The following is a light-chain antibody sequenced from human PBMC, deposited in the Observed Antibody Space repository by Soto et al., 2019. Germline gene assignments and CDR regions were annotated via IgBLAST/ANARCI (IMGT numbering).Light chain of an antibody. CDR2: DVS. V-gene: IGLV2-14*01. J-gene: IGLJ1*01. CDR1: SSDVGGYNY. CDR3: SSYTSSCTPHYV. Sequence: QSALTQPASVSGSPGQSITISCTGTSSDVGGYNYVSWYQQHPGKAPKLMIYDVSNRPSGVSNRFSGSKSGNTASLTISGLQAEDEADYYCSSYTSSCTPHYVFGTGTKLTVL.